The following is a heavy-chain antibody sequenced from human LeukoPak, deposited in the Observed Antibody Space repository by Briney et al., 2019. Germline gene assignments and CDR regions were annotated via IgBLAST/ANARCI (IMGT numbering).Heavy chain of an antibody. J-gene: IGHJ5*02. CDR3: ARDSSGTLSGGGWFDP. CDR2: ISSTGST. CDR1: GGSISSGGHY. D-gene: IGHD6-19*01. V-gene: IGHV4-61*02. Sequence: SQTLSLTCTVPGGSISSGGHYWSWIRQPAGKGLEYLGRISSTGSTNYNPSLRSRVTISADTSKNHFSLKLTSVTAADTAVYYCARDSSGTLSGGGWFDPWGQGTLVTVSS.